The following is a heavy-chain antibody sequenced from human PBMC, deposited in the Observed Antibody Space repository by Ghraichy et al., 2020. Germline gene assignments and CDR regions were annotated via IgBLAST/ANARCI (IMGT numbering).Heavy chain of an antibody. CDR1: GGSISSYY. CDR2: IYTSGST. V-gene: IGHV4-4*07. D-gene: IGHD1-26*01. J-gene: IGHJ6*02. CDR3: ARDGGWELPRAGNYYYGMDV. Sequence: SETLSLTCTVSGGSISSYYWSWIRQPAGKGLEWIGRIYTSGSTNYNPSLKSRVTMSVDTSKNQFSLKLSSVTAADTAVYYCARDGGWELPRAGNYYYGMDVWGQGTTVTVSS.